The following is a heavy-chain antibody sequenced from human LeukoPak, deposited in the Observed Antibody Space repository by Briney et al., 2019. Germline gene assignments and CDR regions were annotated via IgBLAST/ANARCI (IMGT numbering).Heavy chain of an antibody. V-gene: IGHV3-23*01. D-gene: IGHD4-17*01. CDR3: AKHPTVTTIPYFDY. J-gene: IGHJ4*02. Sequence: GGSLRLSCAASGFTFTNYAMSWVRQTPGKGLEWVSTTTGSTAATYHADSVKGRFTISRDNSKNTLYLQMNSLRAEDTAVYYCAKHPTVTTIPYFDYWGQGTLVTVSS. CDR1: GFTFTNYA. CDR2: TTGSTAAT.